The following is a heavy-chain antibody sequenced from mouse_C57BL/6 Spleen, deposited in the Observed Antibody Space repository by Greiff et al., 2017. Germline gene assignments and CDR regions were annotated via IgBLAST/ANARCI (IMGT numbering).Heavy chain of an antibody. CDR2: IRSKSNNYAT. Sequence: EVHLVESGGGLVQPKGSLKLSCAASGFSFNTYAMNWVRQAPGKGLEWVACIRSKSNNYATYYADSVKDRFTISRDDSESMLYLQMNNLKTEDTAMYYCERKEYYAIDYWGQGTSVTVSS. CDR3: ERKEYYAIDY. V-gene: IGHV10-1*01. J-gene: IGHJ4*01. CDR1: GFSFNTYA.